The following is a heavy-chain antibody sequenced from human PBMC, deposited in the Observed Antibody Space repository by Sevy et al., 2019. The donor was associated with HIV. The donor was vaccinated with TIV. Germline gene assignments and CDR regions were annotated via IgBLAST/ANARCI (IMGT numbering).Heavy chain of an antibody. V-gene: IGHV3-7*03. Sequence: GGSLRLSCAASGFTISSYWMSWVRQAPGKGLEWVANIKQDGSEKYYVDSVKGRFTISRDNAKNSLYLQMNSLRAEDTAVYYCARQDDWNYLGAFDIWGQGTMVTVSS. CDR3: ARQDDWNYLGAFDI. CDR1: GFTISSYW. J-gene: IGHJ3*02. CDR2: IKQDGSEK. D-gene: IGHD1-7*01.